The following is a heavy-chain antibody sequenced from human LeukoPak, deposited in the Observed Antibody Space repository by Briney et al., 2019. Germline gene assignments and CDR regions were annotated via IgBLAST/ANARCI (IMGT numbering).Heavy chain of an antibody. Sequence: SETLSLTCTVSGGSVSSGSYYRSWIRQPPGKGLEWIGYIYYSGGTNYNPSLKSRVTISVDTSKNQFSLKLSSVTAADTAVYYCARDKDAFDIWGQGTMVTVSS. V-gene: IGHV4-61*01. CDR3: ARDKDAFDI. J-gene: IGHJ3*02. CDR1: GGSVSSGSYY. CDR2: IYYSGGT.